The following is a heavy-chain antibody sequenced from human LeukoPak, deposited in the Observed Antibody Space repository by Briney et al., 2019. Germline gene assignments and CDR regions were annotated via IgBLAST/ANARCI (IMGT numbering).Heavy chain of an antibody. D-gene: IGHD2-21*01. J-gene: IGHJ4*02. V-gene: IGHV3-11*05. CDR1: GFTFRDYY. CDR3: ARDHINNDH. Sequence: GGSLRLSCVASGFTFRDYYMSWIRQAPRKGLEWVSYISGVSNFTNYADSVKGRFTISRDNAKKSLYLQMNSLRAEDTAVYYCARDHINNDHWGQGTLVTVS. CDR2: ISGVSNFT.